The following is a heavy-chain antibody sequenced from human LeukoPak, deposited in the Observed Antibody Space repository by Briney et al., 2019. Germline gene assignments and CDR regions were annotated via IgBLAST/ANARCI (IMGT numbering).Heavy chain of an antibody. CDR1: GVSISSYY. J-gene: IGHJ4*02. CDR2: IYYSGST. D-gene: IGHD3-16*01. V-gene: IGHV4-59*01. CDR3: AGMRRETEGLDYFDY. Sequence: PSETLSLTCTVCGVSISSYYWSWIRQPPGKGLEWIGYIYYSGSTNYNPSLKSRVTISVDTSKNQFSLKLSSVTAADTAVYYCAGMRRETEGLDYFDYWGQGTLVTVSS.